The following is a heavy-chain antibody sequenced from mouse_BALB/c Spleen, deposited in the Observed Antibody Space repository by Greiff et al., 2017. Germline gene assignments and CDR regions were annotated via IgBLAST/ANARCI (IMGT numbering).Heavy chain of an antibody. CDR2: INPSNGRT. CDR3: NAWTTAVGY. V-gene: IGHV1S81*02. D-gene: IGHD1-1*01. CDR1: GYTFTSYW. J-gene: IGHJ2*01. Sequence: QVQLQQSGAELVKPGASVKLSCKAPGYTFTSYWMHWVKQRPGQGLEWIGEINPSNGRTNYNEKFKSKATLTVDKSSSTAYMQLSSLTSEDSAVYYCNAWTTAVGYWGQGTTLTVSS.